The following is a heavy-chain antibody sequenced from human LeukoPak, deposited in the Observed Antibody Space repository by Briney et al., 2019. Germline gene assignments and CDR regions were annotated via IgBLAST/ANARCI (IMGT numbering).Heavy chain of an antibody. V-gene: IGHV3-21*01. D-gene: IGHD3-9*01. CDR3: ARLTAGALDY. Sequence: PGGSLRLSCAASGFTFSSYSMNWVRPAPGKGLEWVSYISSGSEYIYYADSVKGRFTISRDNAKNSLYLQMNNLRAEDRAGYYCARLTAGALDYWGQGTLVTVSS. CDR2: ISSGSEYI. J-gene: IGHJ4*02. CDR1: GFTFSSYS.